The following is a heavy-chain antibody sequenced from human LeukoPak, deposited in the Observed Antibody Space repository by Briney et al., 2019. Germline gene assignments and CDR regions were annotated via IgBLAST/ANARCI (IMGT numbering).Heavy chain of an antibody. CDR1: GFTFSNAW. CDR2: IKQDGSEK. J-gene: IGHJ3*02. CDR3: ARGRFYYDFWSGYYPGAFDI. V-gene: IGHV3-7*01. Sequence: GGSLRLSCAASGFTFSNAWMSWVRQAPGKGLEWVANIKQDGSEKYYVDSVKGRFTISRDNAKNSLYLQMNSLRAEDTAVYYCARGRFYYDFWSGYYPGAFDIWGQGTMVTVSS. D-gene: IGHD3-3*01.